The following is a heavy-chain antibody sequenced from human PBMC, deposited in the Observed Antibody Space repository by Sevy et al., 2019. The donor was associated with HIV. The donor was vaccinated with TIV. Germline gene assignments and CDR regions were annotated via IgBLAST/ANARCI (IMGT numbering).Heavy chain of an antibody. CDR1: GFTFSSYA. J-gene: IGHJ4*02. CDR3: AKNFAVVIIRGSYFDY. D-gene: IGHD3-3*01. CDR2: ISYDGSNK. V-gene: IGHV3-30-3*01. Sequence: GGSLRLSCAASGFTFSSYAMHWVRQAPGKGLEWVAVISYDGSNKYYADSVKGRFTISRDNAKNTLNLQMNSLRAEDTAVYYCAKNFAVVIIRGSYFDYRAQRTLVPVSS.